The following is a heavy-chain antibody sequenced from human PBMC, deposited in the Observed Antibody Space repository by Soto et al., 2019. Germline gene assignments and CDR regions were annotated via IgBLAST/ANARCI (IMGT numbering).Heavy chain of an antibody. CDR3: ARDPCSGGSCYQNWFDP. CDR2: ISSSSSYI. D-gene: IGHD2-15*01. J-gene: IGHJ5*02. CDR1: GFTFSSYS. Sequence: GGSLRLSCAASGFTFSSYSMNWVRQAPGKGLEWVSSISSSSSYIYYADSVQGRFTISRDNAKNSLYLQMNSLRAEDTAVYYCARDPCSGGSCYQNWFDPWGQGTLVTVSS. V-gene: IGHV3-21*01.